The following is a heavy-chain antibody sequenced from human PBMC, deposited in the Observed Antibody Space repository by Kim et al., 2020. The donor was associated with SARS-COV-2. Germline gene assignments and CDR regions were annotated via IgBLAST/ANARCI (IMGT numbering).Heavy chain of an antibody. CDR1: GFTFSSYK. V-gene: IGHV3-48*03. CDR3: ARESYGAVWDY. Sequence: GGSLRLSCAASGFTFSSYKMNWVRQAPGKGLEWVSYISSSGSTIYYADSVKGRFTISRDNAKNSLYLQMNSLRAEDTAVYYCARESYGAVWDYWGQGTLVTVSS. J-gene: IGHJ4*02. CDR2: ISSSGSTI. D-gene: IGHD3-16*01.